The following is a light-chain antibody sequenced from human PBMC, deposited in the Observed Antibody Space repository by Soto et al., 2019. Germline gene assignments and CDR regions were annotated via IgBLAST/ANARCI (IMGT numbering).Light chain of an antibody. V-gene: IGLV1-40*01. CDR1: SSNIGAGYD. Sequence: QPVLTQPPSVSGAPGQRVTISCTGSSSNIGAGYDVHWYQQLPGTAPKLLIYANTNRPSGVPDRFSGSKSATSASLAITGLQAEDEADYYCQSYDSSLSGSVFGGGTKLTVL. CDR2: ANT. CDR3: QSYDSSLSGSV. J-gene: IGLJ2*01.